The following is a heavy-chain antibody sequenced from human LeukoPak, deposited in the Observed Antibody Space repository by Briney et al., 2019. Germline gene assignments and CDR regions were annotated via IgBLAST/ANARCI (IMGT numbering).Heavy chain of an antibody. J-gene: IGHJ4*02. V-gene: IGHV1-18*01. CDR2: ISAYNGDT. CDR1: GYTFTSYG. D-gene: IGHD4-17*01. CDR3: ARRPSTAGTKMPPGEGGLDH. Sequence: GASVKVSCKASGYTFTSYGITWVRQAPGQGLEWMGWISAYNGDTRYAQKFQDRVTVTTVTSTTTAFMELRSLRSDDTAVYYCARRPSTAGTKMPPGEGGLDHWGQGTLVTVSS.